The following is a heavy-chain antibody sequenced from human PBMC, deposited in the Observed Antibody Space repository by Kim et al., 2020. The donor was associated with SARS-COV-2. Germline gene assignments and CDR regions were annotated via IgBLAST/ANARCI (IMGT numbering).Heavy chain of an antibody. J-gene: IGHJ4*02. CDR3: ANAARGLFSTSGSEPFGY. Sequence: GGSLRLSCAASGFTFSSYGMHWVRQAPGKGLEWVAVISYDGSKKYYADSVKGRFSISRDNSKNTLYLQMNSLRTDDTAVYYCANAARGLFSTSGSEPFGYWGQGTLVTVSS. CDR2: ISYDGSKK. CDR1: GFTFSSYG. D-gene: IGHD3-10*01. V-gene: IGHV3-30*18.